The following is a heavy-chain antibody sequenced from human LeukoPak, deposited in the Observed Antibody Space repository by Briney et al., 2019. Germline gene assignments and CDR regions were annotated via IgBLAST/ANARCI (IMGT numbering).Heavy chain of an antibody. D-gene: IGHD3-10*01. V-gene: IGHV1-2*02. J-gene: IGHJ5*02. CDR3: ARAKPKLLWFGELYWFDP. CDR1: GYTFTCYY. Sequence: ASVKVSCKASGYTFTCYYMHWVRQAPGQGLEWMGWINPNSGGTNYAQKFQGRVTMTRDTSISTAYMELSSLRSEDTAVYYCARAKPKLLWFGELYWFDPWGQGTLVTVSS. CDR2: INPNSGGT.